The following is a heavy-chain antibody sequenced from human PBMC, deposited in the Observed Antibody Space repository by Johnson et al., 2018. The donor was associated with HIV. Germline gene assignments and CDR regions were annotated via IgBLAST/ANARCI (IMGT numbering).Heavy chain of an antibody. Sequence: QVQLVESGGGVVQPGTSLRLSCAASGFTFSNYAMGWVRQAPGKGLEWVAVVSYDGSTYYAGSVHGRFTISRDNSKNTLYLQMNSMRAEDTAVYYCARACRDGYTCDAFDIWGQGTMVTVSS. V-gene: IGHV3-30*14. J-gene: IGHJ3*02. CDR1: GFTFSNYA. CDR3: ARACRDGYTCDAFDI. D-gene: IGHD5-24*01. CDR2: VSYDGST.